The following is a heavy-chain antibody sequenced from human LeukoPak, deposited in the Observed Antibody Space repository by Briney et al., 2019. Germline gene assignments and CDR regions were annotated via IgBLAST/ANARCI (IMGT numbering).Heavy chain of an antibody. J-gene: IGHJ4*02. CDR3: ARVRNYYDSSGPDY. D-gene: IGHD3-22*01. CDR2: IYYSGST. Sequence: SETLSLTCTVSGGSISSYYWSWIRQPPGKGLEWIGYIYYSGSTNYNPSLKSRVTISVDTSKNQFSLKLSSVTAADTAVYYCARVRNYYDSSGPDYWGQGTLVTVSS. CDR1: GGSISSYY. V-gene: IGHV4-59*01.